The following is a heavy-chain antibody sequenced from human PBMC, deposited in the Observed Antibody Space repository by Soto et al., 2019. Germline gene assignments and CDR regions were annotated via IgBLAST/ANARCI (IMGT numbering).Heavy chain of an antibody. J-gene: IGHJ5*02. CDR3: AKCSVGTVRTSGWCNWFDP. V-gene: IGHV3-23*01. Sequence: EVRLLESGGGLAQPGGSRRLSCAASGFTFSSSAMNWVRQAPGKGLEWVSSIRVGGGDTFYADSVRGRFTVSRDISRNNLFLQMNSLRAEDTAIYYCAKCSVGTVRTSGWCNWFDPWGQGTLVTVSS. CDR1: GFTFSSSA. CDR2: IRVGGGDT. D-gene: IGHD6-19*01.